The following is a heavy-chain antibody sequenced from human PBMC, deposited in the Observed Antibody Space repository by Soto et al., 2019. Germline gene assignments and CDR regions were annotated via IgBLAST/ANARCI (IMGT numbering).Heavy chain of an antibody. CDR3: ASKVELRYFDWLLPRYYYYGMDV. J-gene: IGHJ6*02. V-gene: IGHV1-69*13. CDR1: GAAFSSYA. D-gene: IGHD3-9*01. CDR2: FIPIFGTA. Sequence: ASVKVSCKASGAAFSSYAISWVRQAPGQGLEWMGGFIPIFGTANYSQKFQGRVTITADESTSTAYMELSSMRSEDTAVYYCASKVELRYFDWLLPRYYYYGMDVWGQGTTVTVSS.